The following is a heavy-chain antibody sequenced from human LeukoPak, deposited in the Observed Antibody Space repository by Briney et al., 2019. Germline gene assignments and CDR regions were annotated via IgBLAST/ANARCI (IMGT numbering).Heavy chain of an antibody. J-gene: IGHJ6*02. D-gene: IGHD3-10*01. CDR1: GYTFTGYY. Sequence: ASVKVSCKASGYTFTGYYMHWVRQAPGQGLEWMGWINPNSGGTNLAQKFQGRVTMTRDTSTSTAHMELSRVRFDDTAVYYCARGADMTMVRGVIGDYYNYGMDVWGQGTTVTVSS. CDR3: ARGADMTMVRGVIGDYYNYGMDV. V-gene: IGHV1-2*02. CDR2: INPNSGGT.